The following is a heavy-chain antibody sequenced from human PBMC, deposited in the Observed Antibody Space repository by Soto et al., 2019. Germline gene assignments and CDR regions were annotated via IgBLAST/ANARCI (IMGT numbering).Heavy chain of an antibody. CDR2: ISAYNGNT. D-gene: IGHD3-16*01. Sequence: QVQLVQSGAEVKKPGASVKVSCKASGYTFTSYGISWVRQAPGQGLEWMGWISAYNGNTNYAQKLQGRVTMTTDTSTGTAYMGLGSRRSDDTAVYCCGGGDGAPPGSMAFDIWGQGTMVTVSS. CDR3: GGGDGAPPGSMAFDI. V-gene: IGHV1-18*04. J-gene: IGHJ3*02. CDR1: GYTFTSYG.